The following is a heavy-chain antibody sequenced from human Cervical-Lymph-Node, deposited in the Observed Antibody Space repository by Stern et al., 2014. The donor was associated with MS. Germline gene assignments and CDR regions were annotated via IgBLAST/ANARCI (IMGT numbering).Heavy chain of an antibody. Sequence: VQLVESGPGLVKPSETLSLTCTVSGGSVSSTFFWGWIRQSPGKTLEWIGNIHYSGTTHYRPSLRSRSTMSVDTSKNQFSLRLTSVTAADTAVYYCARLVVTRAAEAFDTWGQGAMISVSS. J-gene: IGHJ3*02. CDR2: IHYSGTT. CDR3: ARLVVTRAAEAFDT. V-gene: IGHV4-39*01. D-gene: IGHD2-21*02. CDR1: GGSVSSTFF.